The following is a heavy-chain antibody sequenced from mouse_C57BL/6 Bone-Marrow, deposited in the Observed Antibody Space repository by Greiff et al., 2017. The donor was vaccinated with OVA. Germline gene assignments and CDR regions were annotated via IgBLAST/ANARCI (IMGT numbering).Heavy chain of an antibody. J-gene: IGHJ3*01. V-gene: IGHV1-26*01. CDR3: ARLSYYYGSSSWFAY. CDR1: GYTFTDYY. Sequence: EVQLQQSGPELVKPGASVKISCKASGYTFTDYYMNWVKQSHGKSLEWIGDINPNNGGTSYNQKFKGKATLTVDKSSSTAYMELRSLTSEDSAVYYCARLSYYYGSSSWFAYWGQGTLVTVSA. D-gene: IGHD1-1*01. CDR2: INPNNGGT.